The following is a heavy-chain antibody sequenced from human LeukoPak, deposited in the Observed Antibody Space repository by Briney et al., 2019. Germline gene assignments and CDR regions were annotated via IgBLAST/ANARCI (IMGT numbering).Heavy chain of an antibody. J-gene: IGHJ4*02. CDR2: IKQDGSEI. Sequence: GGSLRLSCAASGFTFSYYWMSWVRQAPGKGLEWVVNIKQDGSEIYYVDSVKGRFSISRDNAQTSLYLQMNSLRAEDTAVYYCARDVVFDYWGQGTLVTVSS. V-gene: IGHV3-7*01. CDR3: ARDVVFDY. D-gene: IGHD2-21*01. CDR1: GFTFSYYW.